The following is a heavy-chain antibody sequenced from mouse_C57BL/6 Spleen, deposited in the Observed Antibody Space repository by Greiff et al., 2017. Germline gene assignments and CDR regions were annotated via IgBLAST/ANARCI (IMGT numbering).Heavy chain of an antibody. D-gene: IGHD1-1*01. V-gene: IGHV14-4*01. CDR2: IDPENGDT. CDR3: TTKGDYGSSLDY. Sequence: EVQLQQSGAELVRPGASVKLSCTASGFNIKDDYMHWVKQRPEQGLEWIGWIDPENGDTEYASKFQGKATITADTSSNTAYLQLSSLTSEDTAVYYCTTKGDYGSSLDYWGQGTTLTVSS. J-gene: IGHJ2*01. CDR1: GFNIKDDY.